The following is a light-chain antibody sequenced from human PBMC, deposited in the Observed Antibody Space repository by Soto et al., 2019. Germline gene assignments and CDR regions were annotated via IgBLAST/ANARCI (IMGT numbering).Light chain of an antibody. J-gene: IGKJ1*01. CDR2: KAS. V-gene: IGKV1-5*03. CDR1: QSISSW. CDR3: QQYNSHSTWT. Sequence: DIQMTQSPSTLSASVGDRVTITCRASQSISSWLAWYQQKPGKAPKLLIYKASTLESGVPSRFSGSGSGTEFTLTISSLQPDDFATYYCQQYNSHSTWTLGQGTKVDIK.